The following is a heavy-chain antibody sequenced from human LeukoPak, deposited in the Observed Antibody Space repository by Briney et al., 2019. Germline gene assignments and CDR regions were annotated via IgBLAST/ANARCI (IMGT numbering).Heavy chain of an antibody. CDR1: GGSISSYY. CDR2: ISGSGNT. V-gene: IGHV4-4*07. J-gene: IGHJ4*02. CDR3: ARNHLVVVTAVRRAYYFDY. D-gene: IGHD2-21*02. Sequence: SETLSLTCTVSGGSISSYYWSWLRQPAGKGLEWIGRISGSGNTNYNPSLKSRVTMSLDTSKNQFSLKLTSVTAADTAVYYCARNHLVVVTAVRRAYYFDYWGQGILVTVSS.